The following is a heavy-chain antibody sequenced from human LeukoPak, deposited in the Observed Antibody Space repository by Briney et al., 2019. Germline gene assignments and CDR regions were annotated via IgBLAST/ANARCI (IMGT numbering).Heavy chain of an antibody. V-gene: IGHV1-69*01. CDR2: ITPLFGTA. CDR1: GGTFSKYT. CDR3: ARDSSDIRSLSAH. J-gene: IGHJ1*01. D-gene: IGHD2-15*01. Sequence: GASVKVSCKASGGTFSKYTISWVRQSPGQGLEWMGGITPLFGTASYAQKFQGRVTITADESASTAYMEVSSLRSEDTAVYYCARDSSDIRSLSAHWGQGTLVTVSS.